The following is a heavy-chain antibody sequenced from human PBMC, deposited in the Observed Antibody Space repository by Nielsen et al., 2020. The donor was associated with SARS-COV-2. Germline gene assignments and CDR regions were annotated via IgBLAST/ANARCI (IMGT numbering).Heavy chain of an antibody. Sequence: GSLRLSCAASGFTFSSYAMSWVRQAPGKGLEWVSAISGSGGSTYYADSVKGRFTISRDNSKNTLYLQMNSLRAEDTAVYYCACSSGYYYYYMDVWGKGTTVTVSS. CDR1: GFTFSSYA. CDR2: ISGSGGST. J-gene: IGHJ6*03. D-gene: IGHD2-15*01. CDR3: ACSSGYYYYYMDV. V-gene: IGHV3-23*01.